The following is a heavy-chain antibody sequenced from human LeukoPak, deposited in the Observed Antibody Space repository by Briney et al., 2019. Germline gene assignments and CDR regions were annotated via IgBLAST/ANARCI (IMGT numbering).Heavy chain of an antibody. CDR2: IWYDGSNK. V-gene: IGHV3-33*01. CDR1: GFTFSSYG. J-gene: IGHJ4*02. D-gene: IGHD2-15*01. Sequence: PGGSLRLSCAASGFTFSSYGMHWVRQAPGKGLEWVAVIWYDGSNKYYADSVKGRITISRDNSKNTLYLQMNSLRAEDTAVYYCARDGYCSGGSCYSGLFDYWGEGTLVTVSS. CDR3: ARDGYCSGGSCYSGLFDY.